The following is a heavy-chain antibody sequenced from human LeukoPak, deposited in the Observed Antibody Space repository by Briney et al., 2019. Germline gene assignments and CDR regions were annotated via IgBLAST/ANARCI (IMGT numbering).Heavy chain of an antibody. Sequence: PSETLSLTCTVSGGSISSSSYYWGWIRQPPGKGLEWIGSIYYSGSTYYNPSLKSRVTISVDTSKNQFSPKLSSVTAADTAVYYCARTGYWLAARYHGYFDYWGQGTLVTVSS. V-gene: IGHV4-39*07. J-gene: IGHJ4*02. CDR3: ARTGYWLAARYHGYFDY. CDR1: GGSISSSSYY. D-gene: IGHD6-6*01. CDR2: IYYSGST.